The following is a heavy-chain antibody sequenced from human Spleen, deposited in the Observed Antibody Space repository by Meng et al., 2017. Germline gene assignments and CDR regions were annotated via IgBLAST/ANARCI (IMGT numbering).Heavy chain of an antibody. CDR3: ARVLRAAAGHDAFDI. D-gene: IGHD6-13*01. J-gene: IGHJ3*02. CDR2: INAGNGNI. V-gene: IGHV1-3*01. CDR1: GYTFTDHP. Sequence: ASVKVSCKASGYTFTDHPMHWVRQAPGQRLEWMGWINAGNGNIEYSQKFQGRVTITGDTSASTAYMELGSLRSEDTAVYYCARVLRAAAGHDAFDIWGQGTMVTVSS.